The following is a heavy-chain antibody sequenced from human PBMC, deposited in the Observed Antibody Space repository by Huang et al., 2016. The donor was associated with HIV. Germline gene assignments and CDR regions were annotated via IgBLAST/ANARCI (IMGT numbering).Heavy chain of an antibody. CDR1: GYTFTNYV. V-gene: IGHV1-18*01. D-gene: IGHD3-22*01. CDR3: ATDYFDSSGNGAFDI. J-gene: IGHJ3*02. CDR2: ISAYNGNS. Sequence: QVQLVQAGAEVKKPGASVKVSCKASGYTFTNYVNSWGRQAPGQGLEWMGWISAYNGNSNYAQKFQGRVTMTTYTSTTTVYMELRNLRSDDTAVYYCATDYFDSSGNGAFDIWGQGTMVTVSS.